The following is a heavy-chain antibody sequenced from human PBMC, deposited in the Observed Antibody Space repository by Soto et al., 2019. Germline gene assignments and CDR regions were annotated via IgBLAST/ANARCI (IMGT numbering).Heavy chain of an antibody. CDR3: AKSGDSAGWGIDF. CDR2: INTKGDSI. V-gene: IGHV3-48*02. J-gene: IGHJ4*02. CDR1: GFMFDSYA. Sequence: AGGSLRLSCVGSGFMFDSYAMNWVRQAPGKGLEWVSYINTKGDSIYYAESVKGRFSISRDNARNSLSLQMNSLSDEDTAVYYCAKSGDSAGWGIDFWGQGTLVTVSS. D-gene: IGHD6-19*01.